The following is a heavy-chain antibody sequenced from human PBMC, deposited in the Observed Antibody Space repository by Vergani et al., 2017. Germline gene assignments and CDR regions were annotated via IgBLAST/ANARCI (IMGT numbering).Heavy chain of an antibody. Sequence: EVQLVESGGGLVQPGGSLKLSCAASGFTFSGSAMHWVRQASGKGLEWVGRIRSKANSCATAYAASVKGRFTISRDVSKNTAYLQMNRLKTEDTAVYYCTRRSSCIAVATNRGQGTLVTVSS. CDR1: GFTFSGSA. CDR2: IRSKANSCAT. D-gene: IGHD6-13*01. V-gene: IGHV3-73*02. CDR3: TRRSSCIAVATN. J-gene: IGHJ4*02.